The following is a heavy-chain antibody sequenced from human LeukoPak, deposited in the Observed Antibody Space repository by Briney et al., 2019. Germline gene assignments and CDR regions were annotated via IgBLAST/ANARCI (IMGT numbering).Heavy chain of an antibody. J-gene: IGHJ4*02. CDR1: GFTFSSYG. V-gene: IGHV3-30*02. D-gene: IGHD3-10*01. CDR3: AKAPLGSLGPGFDY. Sequence: GGSLRLSCAASGFTFSSYGMHWVRQAPGKGLEWVAFIRYDGSNKYYADSVKGRFTISRDNSKNTLYLQMNSLRAGDTAVYYCAKAPLGSLGPGFDYWGQGTLVTVSS. CDR2: IRYDGSNK.